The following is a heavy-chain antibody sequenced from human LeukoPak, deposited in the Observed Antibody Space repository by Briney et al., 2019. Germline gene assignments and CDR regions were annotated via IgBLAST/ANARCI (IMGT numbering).Heavy chain of an antibody. V-gene: IGHV3-23*01. CDR3: ATSLSIAVAGAVGAFDI. Sequence: GGSLRLSCAASGFTFSSYAMSWVRQAPGKGLEWVSAISGSGGSTYYADSVKGRFTISRDNSKNTLYLQMNSLRAEDTAVYYCATSLSIAVAGAVGAFDIWGQGTMVTVSS. J-gene: IGHJ3*02. D-gene: IGHD6-19*01. CDR1: GFTFSSYA. CDR2: ISGSGGST.